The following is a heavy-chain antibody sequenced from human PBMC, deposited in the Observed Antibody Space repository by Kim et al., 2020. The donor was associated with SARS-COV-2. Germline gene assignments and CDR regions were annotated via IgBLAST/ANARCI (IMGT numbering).Heavy chain of an antibody. J-gene: IGHJ4*01. Sequence: SETLSLTCAVYGGSFSGYSWRWIRPPPWQGLAWIGEINHSGSTNYNPSLKSRVTISVDTSKNQFSLKLSSVTAADTAVYYCARAEEAYCGGDCSNYYFD. CDR2: INHSGST. D-gene: IGHD2-21*02. V-gene: IGHV4-34*01. CDR1: GGSFSGYS. CDR3: ARAEEAYCGGDCSNYYFD.